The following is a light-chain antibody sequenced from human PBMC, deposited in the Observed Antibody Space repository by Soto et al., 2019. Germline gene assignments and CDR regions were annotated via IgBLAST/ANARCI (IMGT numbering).Light chain of an antibody. CDR3: QQHYSTPRT. CDR1: QSVLYSSNNKNY. V-gene: IGKV4-1*01. CDR2: WAS. J-gene: IGKJ1*01. Sequence: DIVMTQSPDSLAVSLGERATINCKSSQSVLYSSNNKNYLAWYQQKPGQPPKLLIYWASTRESGVPDRFSGSGSGTDFTLTISSLQAEDVAVYYCQQHYSTPRTLGQGTKVDIK.